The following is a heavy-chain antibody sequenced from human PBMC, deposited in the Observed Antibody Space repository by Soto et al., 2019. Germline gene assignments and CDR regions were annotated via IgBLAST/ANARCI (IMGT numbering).Heavy chain of an antibody. Sequence: EALRVSCKGAGYSFTSYRISWVRQMPGKGLEWMGRIDPSDSYTNYSPSFQGHVTISADKSISTAYLQWSSLKASDTAMYYCARHSWGIAVSYYYYGIHVWGHGNTVPVSS. J-gene: IGHJ6*01. D-gene: IGHD6-19*01. CDR2: IDPSDSYT. V-gene: IGHV5-10-1*01. CDR3: ARHSWGIAVSYYYYGIHV. CDR1: GYSFTSYR.